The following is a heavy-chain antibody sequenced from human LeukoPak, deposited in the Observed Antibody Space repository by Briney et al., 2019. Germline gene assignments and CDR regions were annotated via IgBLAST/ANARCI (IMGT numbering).Heavy chain of an antibody. Sequence: ASVKISCKASGYNFSDYYMHWVRQAPGQGLEWMGIINPSGGSTSYAQKFQGRVTMTRDMSTSTVYMELSSLSSEDTAVYYCARDYYDSSGHYDYWGQGTLVTVSS. V-gene: IGHV1-46*01. CDR3: ARDYYDSSGHYDY. CDR2: INPSGGST. CDR1: GYNFSDYY. J-gene: IGHJ4*02. D-gene: IGHD3-22*01.